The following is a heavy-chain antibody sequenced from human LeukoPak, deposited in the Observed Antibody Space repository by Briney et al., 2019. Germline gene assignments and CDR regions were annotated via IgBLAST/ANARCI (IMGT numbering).Heavy chain of an antibody. CDR1: SYTFTSYG. D-gene: IGHD3-10*01. V-gene: IGHV1-18*01. CDR3: ARDATGSYPDY. Sequence: ASVKVSCKASSYTFTSYGISWVRQAPGQGLEWMGWISAYSSNTNYAQKLQGRVTMTTDTATSTAYMELRSLRSDDTAVYYCARDATGSYPDYWGQGTLVTASS. CDR2: ISAYSSNT. J-gene: IGHJ4*02.